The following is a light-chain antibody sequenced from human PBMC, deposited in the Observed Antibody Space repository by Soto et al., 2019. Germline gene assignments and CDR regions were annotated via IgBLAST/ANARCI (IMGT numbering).Light chain of an antibody. CDR2: EVS. CDR1: SSDVGSYNY. Sequence: QSVPTPAACYSGTPGQSITISRTGTSSDVGSYNYVSWYQQHPGKAPKLVIYEVSNPPSGVSNRFSGSKSGNTASLTISRLQAEDEADYYCSSYTSSSTLYVFGTGTKVTVL. J-gene: IGLJ1*01. CDR3: SSYTSSSTLYV. V-gene: IGLV2-14*01.